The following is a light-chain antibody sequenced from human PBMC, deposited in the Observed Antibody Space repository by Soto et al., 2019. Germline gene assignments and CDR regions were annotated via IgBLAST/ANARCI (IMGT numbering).Light chain of an antibody. V-gene: IGKV1-5*01. J-gene: IGKJ1*01. CDR2: DAA. Sequence: DIQMTQSPSTLSGSVGDRVTITCRASQTISSWLAWYQQKPGTAPKLLIYDAATLQSGVPSRFSGSRSGTEYTLTIGSLQPEDFATYYCQQLNGSPWTFGQGTKVDIK. CDR1: QTISSW. CDR3: QQLNGSPWT.